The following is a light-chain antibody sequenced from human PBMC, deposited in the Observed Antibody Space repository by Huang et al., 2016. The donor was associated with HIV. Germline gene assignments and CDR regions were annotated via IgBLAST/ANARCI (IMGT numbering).Light chain of an antibody. CDR2: EAS. Sequence: DIQMTQYPSSLSASVGDRVTITCQASQDISNYLSWYQQRPGKAPKLLIYEASNLEAGVPSRFSASGSGTDFTFTISGLQPEDMATYYCQQYDSLPVTFGPGTRLEIK. CDR1: QDISNY. V-gene: IGKV1-33*01. CDR3: QQYDSLPVT. J-gene: IGKJ5*01.